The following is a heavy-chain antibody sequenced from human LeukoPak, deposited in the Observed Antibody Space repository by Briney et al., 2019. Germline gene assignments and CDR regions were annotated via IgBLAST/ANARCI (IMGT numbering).Heavy chain of an antibody. CDR2: ISGRGDIT. CDR3: TKDLAFCGGDCYSGADN. J-gene: IGHJ4*02. D-gene: IGHD2-21*01. CDR1: GFTFSSYA. Sequence: PGGSLRLSCAASGFTFSSYAMNWVRQAPGKGLEWVSAISGRGDITYYADSVKGRFTISRATSRSTLYLQMSSLRAEDTAVYYCTKDLAFCGGDCYSGADNWGQGALVTVSS. V-gene: IGHV3-23*01.